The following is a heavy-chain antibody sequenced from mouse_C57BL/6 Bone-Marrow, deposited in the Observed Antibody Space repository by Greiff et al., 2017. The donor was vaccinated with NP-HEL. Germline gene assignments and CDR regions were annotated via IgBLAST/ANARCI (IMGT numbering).Heavy chain of an antibody. Sequence: QVQLKQPGAELVKPGASVKLSCKASGYTFTSYWMHWVKQRPGQGLEWIGMIHPNSGSTNYNEKFKSKATLTVDKSSSTAYMQLSSLTSEYSAVYYCARMAIYYYGSSLYWYFDVWGTGTTVTVSS. CDR2: IHPNSGST. J-gene: IGHJ1*03. CDR1: GYTFTSYW. D-gene: IGHD1-1*01. CDR3: ARMAIYYYGSSLYWYFDV. V-gene: IGHV1-64*01.